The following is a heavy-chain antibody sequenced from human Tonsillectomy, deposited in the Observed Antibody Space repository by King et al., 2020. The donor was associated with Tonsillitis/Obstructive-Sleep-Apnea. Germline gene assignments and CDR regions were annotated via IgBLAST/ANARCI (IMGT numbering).Heavy chain of an antibody. CDR2: INHSGST. CDR3: ARGGGCTNGVCYTSEGYYFDY. Sequence: VQLQQWGAGLLKPSETLSLTCAVYGGSFSGYYWSWIRQPPGKGLEWIGEINHSGSTNYNPSLKSRVTISVDTSKNQFSLKLSSVTAADTAVYYCARGGGCTNGVCYTSEGYYFDYWGQGTLVTVSS. V-gene: IGHV4-34*01. J-gene: IGHJ4*02. CDR1: GGSFSGYY. D-gene: IGHD2-8*01.